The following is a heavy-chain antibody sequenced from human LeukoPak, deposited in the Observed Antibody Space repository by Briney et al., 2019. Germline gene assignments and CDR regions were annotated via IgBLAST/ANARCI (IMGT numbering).Heavy chain of an antibody. CDR1: GFTFSSYS. CDR3: ASRMDYFDY. V-gene: IGHV3-21*01. J-gene: IGHJ4*02. CDR2: ISSSSSYI. Sequence: GGSLRLSCAASGFTFSSYSMNWVRQAPGKGLEWVSSISSSSSYIYSADSVKGRFTISRDNAKNSLYLQMNSLRAEDTAVYYCASRMDYFDYWGQGTLVTVSS.